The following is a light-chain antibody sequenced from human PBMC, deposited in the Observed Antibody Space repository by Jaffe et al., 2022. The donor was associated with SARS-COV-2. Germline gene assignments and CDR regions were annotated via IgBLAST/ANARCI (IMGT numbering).Light chain of an antibody. V-gene: IGKV3-15*01. CDR1: QSVSSK. J-gene: IGKJ1*01. CDR2: GAS. Sequence: EIVMTQSPATLSVSPGDRATLSCRASQSVSSKLAWYQQKPGQPPRLLVYGASTRATGIPARFSGSGSGTEFTLTISGLQSEDLAVYYCQQYNDWPQTFGQGTKVEIK. CDR3: QQYNDWPQT.